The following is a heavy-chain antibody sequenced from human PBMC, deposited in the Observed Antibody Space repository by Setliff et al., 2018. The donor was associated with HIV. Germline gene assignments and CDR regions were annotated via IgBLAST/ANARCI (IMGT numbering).Heavy chain of an antibody. D-gene: IGHD1-20*01. J-gene: IGHJ6*02. CDR3: ARQYNRQYGMDV. Sequence: LTCIVSGGSISPTNYYWGWIRQPPGKGLEWIGSIYHSGSTYYNPALKSRVTISVDTSKNQFSLKLSSVTAADTAVYYCARQYNRQYGMDVWGQGTTVTVSS. V-gene: IGHV4-39*01. CDR2: IYHSGST. CDR1: GGSISPTNYY.